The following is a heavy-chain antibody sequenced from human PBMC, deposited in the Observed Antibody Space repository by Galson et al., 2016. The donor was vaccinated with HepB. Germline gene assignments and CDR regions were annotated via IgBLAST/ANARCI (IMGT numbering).Heavy chain of an antibody. J-gene: IGHJ4*02. Sequence: SLRLSCAASGFTFSNYAMSWVRQAPGKGLEWVSGISGTGGTTYYADSVKGRFTISRDNSKNTLYLRMNSLRAEDTAVYYCAKGDDFWSGYYGGLWGQETLVTVSS. D-gene: IGHD3-3*01. CDR1: GFTFSNYA. CDR3: AKGDDFWSGYYGGL. V-gene: IGHV3-23*01. CDR2: ISGTGGTT.